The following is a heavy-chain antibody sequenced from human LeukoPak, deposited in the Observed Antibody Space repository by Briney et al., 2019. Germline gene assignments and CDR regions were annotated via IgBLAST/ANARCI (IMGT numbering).Heavy chain of an antibody. Sequence: ASVTVSCKASGYTFTSYYMHWVRQAPGQGLEWMGIINPSGGSTSYAQKFQGRVTMTRDTSTSTVYMELSSLRSEDTAVYYCARVYPQYYFDYWGQGTLVTVSS. V-gene: IGHV1-46*01. CDR1: GYTFTSYY. CDR3: ARVYPQYYFDY. J-gene: IGHJ4*02. CDR2: INPSGGST. D-gene: IGHD4-11*01.